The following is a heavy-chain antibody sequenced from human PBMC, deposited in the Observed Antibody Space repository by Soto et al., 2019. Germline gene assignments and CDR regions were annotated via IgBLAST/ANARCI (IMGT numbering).Heavy chain of an antibody. J-gene: IGHJ6*02. CDR2: ISYDGSNK. CDR3: ASGYCSTTSCFYGMDV. Sequence: QVQLVESGGGVVQPGRSLRLSCAGSGFTFSRNVMHWVRQAPGKGLEWVAFISYDGSNKYYADSVKGRFTISRDNSKNTLYLQMNSLRPEDTSVYYWASGYCSTTSCFYGMDVWGQGTTVTVSS. D-gene: IGHD2-2*01. V-gene: IGHV3-30-3*01. CDR1: GFTFSRNV.